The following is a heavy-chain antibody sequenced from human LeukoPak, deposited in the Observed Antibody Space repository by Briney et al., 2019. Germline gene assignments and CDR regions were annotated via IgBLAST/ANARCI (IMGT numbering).Heavy chain of an antibody. V-gene: IGHV3-64*02. J-gene: IGHJ3*02. CDR2: INDDGGLT. CDR3: ARSPGEVVNPEYAFDI. CDR1: GFTFSSHA. D-gene: IGHD3-10*01. Sequence: GGSLRLSCSAAGFTFSSHAMHWVRQAPGKGLEYVSTINDDGGLTYYADSVKGRFTISRDNSKNTLYLQMGSLRAEDMAVYYCARSPGEVVNPEYAFDIWGQGTMVTVSS.